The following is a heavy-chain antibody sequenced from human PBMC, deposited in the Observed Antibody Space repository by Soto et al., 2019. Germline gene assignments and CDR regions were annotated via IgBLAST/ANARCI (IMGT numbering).Heavy chain of an antibody. CDR2: ISGSGGST. V-gene: IGHV3-23*01. J-gene: IGHJ4*02. Sequence: AISGSGGSTYYADSVKGRFTISRDNSKNTLYLQMNSLRAEDTAVYYCAKDHLTGYRIFDYWGQGTLVTVSS. CDR3: AKDHLTGYRIFDY. D-gene: IGHD3-9*01.